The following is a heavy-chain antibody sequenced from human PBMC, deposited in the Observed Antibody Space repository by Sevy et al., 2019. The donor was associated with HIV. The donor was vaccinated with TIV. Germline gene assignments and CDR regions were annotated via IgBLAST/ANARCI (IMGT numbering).Heavy chain of an antibody. V-gene: IGHV3-30*02. CDR2: IRYDGSNK. CDR1: GFTFNYYG. J-gene: IGHJ6*02. D-gene: IGHD2-2*01. CDR3: AKDRVVVVPAAPGLGYYYGMDV. Sequence: GGSLRLSCAASGFTFNYYGMYWVRQAPGKGLEWASFIRYDGSNKDYADSVKGRFTISRDNSKNTVYLQMNSLRGEDTAVYHCAKDRVVVVPAAPGLGYYYGMDVWGQGTTVTVSS.